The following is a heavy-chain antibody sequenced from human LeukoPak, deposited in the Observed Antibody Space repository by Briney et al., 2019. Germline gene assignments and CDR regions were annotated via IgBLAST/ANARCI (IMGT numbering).Heavy chain of an antibody. D-gene: IGHD6-19*01. CDR1: GFTFSSYG. J-gene: IGHJ4*02. V-gene: IGHV3-30*18. Sequence: GGSLRLSCAASGFTFSSYGMHWVRQAPGKGLEWVAVISYDGSNKYYADSVKGRFTISRDNSKNTLYLQMNSLRAEDTAVYYCAKSSGWSSYFDYWGQGTLVIVSS. CDR2: ISYDGSNK. CDR3: AKSSGWSSYFDY.